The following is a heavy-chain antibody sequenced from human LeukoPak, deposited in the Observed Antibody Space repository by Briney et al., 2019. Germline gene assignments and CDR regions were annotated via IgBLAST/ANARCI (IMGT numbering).Heavy chain of an antibody. V-gene: IGHV3-30*01. D-gene: IGHD1-26*01. CDR2: ISYDGSNK. Sequence: PGGPLRLSCAASGFTFSSYAMLWVRQAPGKALVWVAVISYDGSNKYYADSVKGRFTISRDNSKNTLYLQMNSLRAEDTAVYYCARDGGSGSYYVYWGQGTLVTVSS. J-gene: IGHJ4*02. CDR1: GFTFSSYA. CDR3: ARDGGSGSYYVY.